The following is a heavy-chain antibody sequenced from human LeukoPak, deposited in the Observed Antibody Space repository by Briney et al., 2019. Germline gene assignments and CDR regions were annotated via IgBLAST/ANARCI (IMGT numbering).Heavy chain of an antibody. CDR1: GFTFSNYW. Sequence: GGSLRLSCAASGFTFSNYWMSWVRQAPGKGLEWVANIKQDGGEKYYVDSVKGRFTISRDDANNSLYLQMNSLRAEDTAVYYCARKAYGMDVWGKGTTVTVSS. J-gene: IGHJ6*04. V-gene: IGHV3-7*03. CDR2: IKQDGGEK. CDR3: ARKAYGMDV.